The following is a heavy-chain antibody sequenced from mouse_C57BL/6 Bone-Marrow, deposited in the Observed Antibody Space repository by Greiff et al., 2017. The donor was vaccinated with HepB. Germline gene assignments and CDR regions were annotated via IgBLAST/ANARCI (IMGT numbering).Heavy chain of an antibody. CDR1: GYTFTSYW. CDR2: IYPSDSET. CDR3: ARSRVLLFDY. Sequence: QVQLKQPGAELVRPGSSVKLSCKASGYTFTSYWMDWVKQRPGQGLEWIGNIYPSDSETHYNQKFKDKATLTVDKSSSTAYMQLSSLTSEDSAVYYCARSRVLLFDYWGQGTTLTVSS. V-gene: IGHV1-61*01. D-gene: IGHD2-14*01. J-gene: IGHJ2*01.